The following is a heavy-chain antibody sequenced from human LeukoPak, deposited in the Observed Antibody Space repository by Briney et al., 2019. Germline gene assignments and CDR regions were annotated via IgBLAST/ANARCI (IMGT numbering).Heavy chain of an antibody. Sequence: PGGSLRLSCAASGFTFSSCWMAWFRQAPGKGLEWVAHIKQDGSLEYYVDSVKGRFTISRDNAKNSLYLQMNSPRAEDTAVYYCATSSGSSYWGQGTLVTVSS. D-gene: IGHD6-25*01. CDR2: IKQDGSLE. J-gene: IGHJ4*02. CDR3: ATSSGSSY. V-gene: IGHV3-7*01. CDR1: GFTFSSCW.